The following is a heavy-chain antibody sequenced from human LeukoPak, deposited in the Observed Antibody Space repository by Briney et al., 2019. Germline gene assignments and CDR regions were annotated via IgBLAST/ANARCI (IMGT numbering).Heavy chain of an antibody. Sequence: SETLSLTCSVSGGSLSPYYWSWIRQPPGGGLEWLGEINQSGSTNYNPSLKSRVTISVEKFKNQFSLEVTSVTAADTAIYYCATLGGLYYESHGYPDFDHWGQGTLVTVSS. CDR3: ATLGGLYYESHGYPDFDH. J-gene: IGHJ4*02. CDR2: INQSGST. CDR1: GGSLSPYY. D-gene: IGHD3-22*01. V-gene: IGHV4-34*01.